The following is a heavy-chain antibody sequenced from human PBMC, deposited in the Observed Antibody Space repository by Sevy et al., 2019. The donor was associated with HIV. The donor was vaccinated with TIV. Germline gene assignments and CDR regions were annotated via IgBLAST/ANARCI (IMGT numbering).Heavy chain of an antibody. Sequence: GGSLRLSCAASGFPFSDAWMNWVRQVPGKGLEWVGLIKNENEGGTTHKAAPVKGRSIIYRVNSKSTIYLQMRSLKIDDTGIYYWTAECGTGNTGGRGVDLWGQRTMVTVSS. CDR2: IKNENEGGTT. J-gene: IGHJ3*01. CDR1: GFPFSDAW. CDR3: TAECGTGNTGGRGVDL. D-gene: IGHD2-15*01. V-gene: IGHV3-15*01.